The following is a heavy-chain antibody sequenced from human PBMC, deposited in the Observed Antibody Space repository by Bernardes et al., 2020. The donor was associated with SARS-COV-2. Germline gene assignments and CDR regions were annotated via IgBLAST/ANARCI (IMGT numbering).Heavy chain of an antibody. V-gene: IGHV3-23*01. CDR1: GFSFSTYA. Sequence: GWSLRLSCTVSGFSFSTYAMSWLRQAPGRGLEWVSAVSPSGDNTYYADSVEGRFTISRDNSKNTLFLQMNNLRAEDTATFYCARETGFCSAGSCSVVHFGPWGQGSLVTVSS. J-gene: IGHJ5*02. D-gene: IGHD2-15*01. CDR2: VSPSGDNT. CDR3: ARETGFCSAGSCSVVHFGP.